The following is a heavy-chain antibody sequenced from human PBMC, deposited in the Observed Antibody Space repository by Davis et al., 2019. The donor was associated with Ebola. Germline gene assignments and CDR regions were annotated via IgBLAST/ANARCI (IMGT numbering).Heavy chain of an antibody. CDR1: GFTFSHYS. V-gene: IGHV3-21*01. D-gene: IGHD6-19*01. CDR3: ARGYSSGWYGIDS. Sequence: PGGSLRLSCAASGFTFSHYSMNWVRQAPGKGLEWVAYITSVNNYIYYADSVKGRFTISRDHAKDSLYLQMNSLRAEDTAVYYCARGYSSGWYGIDSWGQGTLVTVSS. CDR2: ITSVNNYI. J-gene: IGHJ4*02.